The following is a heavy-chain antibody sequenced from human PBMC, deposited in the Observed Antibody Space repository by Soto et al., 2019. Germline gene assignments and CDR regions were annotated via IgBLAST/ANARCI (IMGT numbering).Heavy chain of an antibody. V-gene: IGHV3-23*01. CDR3: ARKVLGSTTRPDWWHFEL. Sequence: EVQLLESGGGLVQPGGSLRLSCVGSGFTFINYAMNWVRQTPGKGLEWVSTISGGGDRAFDADTVKGRLTISRHNSKNTAKVQMNSLRADDTAVYYCARKVLGSTTRPDWWHFELWGRGTLVTVSS. CDR1: GFTFINYA. J-gene: IGHJ2*01. CDR2: ISGGGDRA. D-gene: IGHD3-16*01.